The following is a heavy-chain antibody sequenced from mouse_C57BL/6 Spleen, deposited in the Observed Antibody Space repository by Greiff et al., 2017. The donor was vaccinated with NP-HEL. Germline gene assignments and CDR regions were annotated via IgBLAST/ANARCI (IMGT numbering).Heavy chain of an antibody. J-gene: IGHJ2*01. Sequence: EVMLVESGGGLVEPGGSLKLSCAASGFTFSSYAMSWVRQTPEKRLEWVATISDGGSYTYYPDNVKGRFTISRDNAKNNLYLQMSHLKSEDTAMYYCARVATMIKFDYWGQGTTLTVSS. CDR2: ISDGGSYT. D-gene: IGHD2-4*01. CDR1: GFTFSSYA. CDR3: ARVATMIKFDY. V-gene: IGHV5-4*03.